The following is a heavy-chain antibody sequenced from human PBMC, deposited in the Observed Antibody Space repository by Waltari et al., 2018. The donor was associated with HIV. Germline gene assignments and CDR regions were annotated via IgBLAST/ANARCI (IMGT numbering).Heavy chain of an antibody. D-gene: IGHD6-6*01. CDR3: ARERFGSSYFGY. CDR2: ISSSSTTI. Sequence: ELQLVESGGGLVQPGGSLRRSRAATGSTLCSYALNWVRQAPGKGLEWVSYISSSSTTINYADSVKGRFTISRDNAKNLLYLQMSSLRAEDTAVYFCARERFGSSYFGYWGQGTLVTVSS. CDR1: GSTLCSYA. J-gene: IGHJ4*02. V-gene: IGHV3-48*04.